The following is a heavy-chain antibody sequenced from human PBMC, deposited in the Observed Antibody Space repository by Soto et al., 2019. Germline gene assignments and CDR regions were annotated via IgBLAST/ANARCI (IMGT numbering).Heavy chain of an antibody. Sequence: SQTLSLTCAISGDSVSSNSAAWNWIRQSPSRGLEWLGRTYFRSKWHYGYAVSVRSRIIIKPDTSKNQFSLQLNSVTPEDTAVYYCARSEQWLTTWGQGTLVTVSS. CDR1: GDSVSSNSAA. J-gene: IGHJ5*02. CDR3: ARSEQWLTT. CDR2: TYFRSKWHY. V-gene: IGHV6-1*01. D-gene: IGHD6-19*01.